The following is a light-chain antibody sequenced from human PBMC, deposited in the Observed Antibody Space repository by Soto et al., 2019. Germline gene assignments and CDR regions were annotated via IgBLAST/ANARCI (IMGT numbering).Light chain of an antibody. J-gene: IGLJ3*02. CDR1: SSDVVGYNY. CDR2: EVS. CDR3: SSYTSSSTHWV. V-gene: IGLV2-14*01. Sequence: QSVLTQPASVSGSPGQSITISCTGTSSDVVGYNYVSWYQQHPGKAPKFMIYEVSNRPSGVSNRFSGSKSGNTASLTISGVQAEDEADYYCSSYTSSSTHWVFGGGTKLTVL.